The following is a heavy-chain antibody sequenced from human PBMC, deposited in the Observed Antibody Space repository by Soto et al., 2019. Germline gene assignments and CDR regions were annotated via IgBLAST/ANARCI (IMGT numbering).Heavy chain of an antibody. CDR2: IGTDGNT. J-gene: IGHJ4*01. CDR1: GFTFNSYA. CDR3: VRKSPGTRPFDY. Sequence: QPGGSLRLSCAASGFTFNSYAMNWVRQAPGKGLAWVSAIGTDGNTYYANSVKGRFTISRDNSRXXXXXXXXXXXXXDTALYYCVRKSPGTRPFDYWGEGTLVTVSS. V-gene: IGHV3-23*01. D-gene: IGHD3-10*02.